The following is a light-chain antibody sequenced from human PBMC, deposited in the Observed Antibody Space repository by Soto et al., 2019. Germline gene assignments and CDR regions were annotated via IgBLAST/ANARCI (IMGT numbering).Light chain of an antibody. CDR2: AAS. CDR3: QQSYTMWT. V-gene: IGKV1-39*01. CDR1: QSISNY. Sequence: DIQMTQSPSSLSASVGDRVIITCRASQSISNYLNWYQLKPGKAPKLLIYAASRLLSGVPSRFSGSGSGTDFTLTISSLQAEDFATYYCQQSYTMWTFGQGTKLDIK. J-gene: IGKJ2*02.